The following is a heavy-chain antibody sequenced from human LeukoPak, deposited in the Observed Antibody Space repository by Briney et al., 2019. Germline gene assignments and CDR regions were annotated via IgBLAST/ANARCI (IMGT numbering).Heavy chain of an antibody. V-gene: IGHV1-2*02. CDR3: ARADVVVTAISGY. CDR1: GYTFTGYY. J-gene: IGHJ4*02. CDR2: INPNSGGT. Sequence: ASVKVSCKASGYTFTGYYMHWVRQAPGQGLEWMGWINPNSGGTNYAQKFQGRVTMTRNTSISTAYMELSSLRSEDTAVYYCARADVVVTAISGYWGQGTLVTVSS. D-gene: IGHD2-21*02.